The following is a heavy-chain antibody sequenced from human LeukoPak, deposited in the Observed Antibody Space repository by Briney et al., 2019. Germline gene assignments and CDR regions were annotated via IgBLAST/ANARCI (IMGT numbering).Heavy chain of an antibody. CDR1: GFSFSSYW. D-gene: IGHD4-11*01. V-gene: IGHV3-7*01. CDR3: TREDHSAYNY. CDR2: IKQDGGEE. J-gene: IGHJ4*02. Sequence: GGSLRLSCAASGFSFSSYWMSWVRQAPGKGLEWVANIKQDGGEEFYVDSLKGRVTISRDNVKNSLYLQMNSLRAEDTAVYYCTREDHSAYNYWGRGTLVTVAS.